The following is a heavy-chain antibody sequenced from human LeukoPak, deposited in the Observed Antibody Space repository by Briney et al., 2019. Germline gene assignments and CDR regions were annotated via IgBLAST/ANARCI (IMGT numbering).Heavy chain of an antibody. Sequence: GGSLRLSCAASGFTFSTYSMNWVRQAPGKGLEWISYISSSTSIIYYADSVKGRFTISRDNAKNSLYLQMNSLRPEDTAVYYCAKDRTIIPAATTSYSWGQGTLVTVSS. CDR3: AKDRTIIPAATTSYS. J-gene: IGHJ4*02. CDR1: GFTFSTYS. D-gene: IGHD2-2*01. CDR2: ISSSTSII. V-gene: IGHV3-48*01.